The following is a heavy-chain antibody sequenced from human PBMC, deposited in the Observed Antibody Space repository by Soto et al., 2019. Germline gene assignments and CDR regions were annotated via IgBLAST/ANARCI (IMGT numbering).Heavy chain of an antibody. V-gene: IGHV4-39*01. CDR3: ARLSFIRGAPRKVFDY. CDR1: GGSISSSSYY. D-gene: IGHD2-21*01. CDR2: IYYSGTT. Sequence: SETLSLTCTVSGGSISSSSYYWAWIRQPPGKGLEWIGTIYYSGTTYYNPSLKSRVTISVDTSKNQFSLKLSSVTAADTAVYYCARLSFIRGAPRKVFDYRSQGTLVTVSS. J-gene: IGHJ4*02.